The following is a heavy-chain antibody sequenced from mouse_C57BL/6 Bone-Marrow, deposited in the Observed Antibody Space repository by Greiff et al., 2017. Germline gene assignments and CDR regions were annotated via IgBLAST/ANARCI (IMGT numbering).Heavy chain of an antibody. D-gene: IGHD1-1*01. J-gene: IGHJ2*01. V-gene: IGHV2-9-1*01. Sequence: VKLVESGPGLVAPSQSLSITCTVSGFSLTSYAISWVRQPPGKGLEWLGVIWTGGGTNYNSALKSRLSISKDNSKSQVFLKMNSLQTDDTARYYCARTYYYGSRYYFDYWGQGTTLTVSS. CDR3: ARTYYYGSRYYFDY. CDR2: IWTGGGT. CDR1: GFSLTSYA.